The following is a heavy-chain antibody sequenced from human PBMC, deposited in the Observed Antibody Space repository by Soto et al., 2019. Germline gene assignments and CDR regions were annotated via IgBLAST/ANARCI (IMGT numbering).Heavy chain of an antibody. CDR2: IYYSGST. J-gene: IGHJ3*02. CDR1: GGSISSSSYY. V-gene: IGHV4-39*01. D-gene: IGHD6-6*01. Sequence: SETLSVTCTVSGGSISSSSYYWGWIRQPPGKGLEWIGSIYYSGSTYYNPSLKSRVTISVDTSKNQFSLKLSSVTAADTAVYYCASSRGIAARGAFDIWGQGTMVTVSS. CDR3: ASSRGIAARGAFDI.